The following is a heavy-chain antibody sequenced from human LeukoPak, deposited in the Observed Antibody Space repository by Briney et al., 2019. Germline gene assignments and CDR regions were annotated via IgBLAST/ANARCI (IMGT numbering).Heavy chain of an antibody. J-gene: IGHJ4*02. CDR2: IRNDGSNK. V-gene: IGHV3-30*02. D-gene: IGHD1-1*01. Sequence: PGGSLNLSGEAPGLPSRTYGMNWVRQAPGKGLEWVAFIRNDGSNKFYADSVKGRFTVSRDNSKNTLYVQMNSLRGEDTAVYYCAKDRGNWYVLDYWGQGTLVTVSS. CDR3: AKDRGNWYVLDY. CDR1: GLPSRTYG.